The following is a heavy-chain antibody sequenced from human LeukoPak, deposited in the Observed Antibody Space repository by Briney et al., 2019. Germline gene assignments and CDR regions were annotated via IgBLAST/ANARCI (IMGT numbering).Heavy chain of an antibody. CDR1: GFNFSKSW. CDR2: IKEDGSAK. Sequence: GRSLRLSCAASGFNFSKSWMSWLRQTPEKGLEWVANIKEDGSAKYYVDSVKGRFTISRDNAKNSLYLQMNSLRAEDTAVYYCAKDDEGYYWGQGILVTVSS. CDR3: AKDDEGYY. J-gene: IGHJ4*02. D-gene: IGHD3-3*01. V-gene: IGHV3-7*04.